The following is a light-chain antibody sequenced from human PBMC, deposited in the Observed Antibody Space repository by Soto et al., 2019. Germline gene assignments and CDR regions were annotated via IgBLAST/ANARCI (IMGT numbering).Light chain of an antibody. Sequence: DIQMTQSPSSVSAAVGDRVTITCRVSPGVNNWLAWYQQKPGKAPKLLIYTTSSLQSGVPSRFSGSGSGTDFTLTISTLQPEDSATYYCQQANSFPLTFGGGTKVEIK. J-gene: IGKJ4*01. CDR2: TTS. CDR1: PGVNNW. V-gene: IGKV1D-12*01. CDR3: QQANSFPLT.